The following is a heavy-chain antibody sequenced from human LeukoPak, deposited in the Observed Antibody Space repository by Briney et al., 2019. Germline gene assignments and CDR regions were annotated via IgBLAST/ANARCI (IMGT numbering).Heavy chain of an antibody. J-gene: IGHJ4*02. CDR3: ARDLCTSCLFDY. D-gene: IGHD2-2*01. V-gene: IGHV3-33*08. Sequence: GGSLRLSCAASGFTFSSYWMSWVRQAPGKGLEWVGVIWNDGTNKYYGDSVKGRFSISRDNSENKLYLEMNSPRAEDTAVYYCARDLCTSCLFDYWGQGTLVTVSS. CDR2: IWNDGTNK. CDR1: GFTFSSYW.